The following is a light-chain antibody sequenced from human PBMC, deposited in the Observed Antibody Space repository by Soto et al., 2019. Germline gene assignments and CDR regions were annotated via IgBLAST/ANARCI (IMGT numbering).Light chain of an antibody. V-gene: IGKV3-20*01. CDR3: QQYGSSVFT. Sequence: ETVLTQSPGTRSLSPGETATLSCRASQSVISDYLAWYQQKPDQAPRLVIYGASGRAAGIPDRFNGSGSGTDFTLTISRLEPEDFAMYYCQQYGSSVFTFGQGTRLEIK. CDR1: QSVISDY. CDR2: GAS. J-gene: IGKJ5*01.